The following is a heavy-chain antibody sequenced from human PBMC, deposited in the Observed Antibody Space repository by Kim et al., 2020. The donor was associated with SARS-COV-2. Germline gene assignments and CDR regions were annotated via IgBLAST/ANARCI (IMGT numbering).Heavy chain of an antibody. D-gene: IGHD3-16*02. CDR2: INHSGST. CDR1: GGSFSGYY. J-gene: IGHJ4*02. Sequence: SETLSLTCAVYGGSFSGYYWSWILQPPGKGLEWIGEINHSGSTNYNPSLKSRVTISVDTSKNQFSLKLSSVTAADTAVYYCARGGSGSYRPYYFDYWGQGTLVTVSS. V-gene: IGHV4-34*01. CDR3: ARGGSGSYRPYYFDY.